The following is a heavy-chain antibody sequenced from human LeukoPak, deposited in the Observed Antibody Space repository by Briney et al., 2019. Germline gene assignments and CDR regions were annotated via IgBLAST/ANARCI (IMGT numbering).Heavy chain of an antibody. CDR1: GCTFTSFG. D-gene: IGHD3-3*01. J-gene: IGHJ3*02. CDR3: ARGGGPDFWSGYYALDAFDI. V-gene: IGHV1-18*01. CDR2: ISAYNGNT. Sequence: ASVKVSCKASGCTFTSFGISWVRQAPGQGLEWMGWISAYNGNTNYAQKLQGRVTMTTDTSTSTAYMELRSLRSDDTAVYYCARGGGPDFWSGYYALDAFDIWGQGTMVTVSS.